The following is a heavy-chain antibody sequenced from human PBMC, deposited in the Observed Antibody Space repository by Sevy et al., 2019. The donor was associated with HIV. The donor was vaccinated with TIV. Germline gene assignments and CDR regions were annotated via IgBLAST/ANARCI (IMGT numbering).Heavy chain of an antibody. V-gene: IGHV3-49*03. CDR3: TRDDPYYYDSSGYLALDY. CDR2: IRSKAYGGTT. CDR1: GFTFGDYA. D-gene: IGHD3-22*01. J-gene: IGHJ4*02. Sequence: GSLRLSCTASGFTFGDYAMSWFRQAPGKGLEWVGFIRSKAYGGTTEYAASVKGRFTISRDDSKSIAYLQMNSLKTEDTAVYYCTRDDPYYYDSSGYLALDYWGQGTLVTVSS.